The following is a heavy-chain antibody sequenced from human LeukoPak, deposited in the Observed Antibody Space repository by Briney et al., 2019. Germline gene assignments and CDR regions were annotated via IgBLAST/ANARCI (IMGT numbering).Heavy chain of an antibody. CDR1: GGSFSGYY. CDR3: AREATVSMRFDP. Sequence: SETLSLTCAVYGGSFSGYYWSWIRQPPGKGLEWIGEINHSGSTNYNPSLKSRVTISVDTSKNKFSLKLSSLTAADTAVYYCAREATVSMRFDPWGQGTLVTGSS. J-gene: IGHJ5*02. V-gene: IGHV4-34*01. D-gene: IGHD4-17*01. CDR2: INHSGST.